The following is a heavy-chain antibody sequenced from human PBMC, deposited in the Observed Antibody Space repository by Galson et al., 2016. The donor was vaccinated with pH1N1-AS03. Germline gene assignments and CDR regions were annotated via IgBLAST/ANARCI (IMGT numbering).Heavy chain of an antibody. CDR2: ISGSSSYI. CDR3: AKDSNEYCSGGNCLAFDI. D-gene: IGHD2-15*01. V-gene: IGHV3-21*01. Sequence: SLRLSCAASGFTFRNFFMHWVRQAPGKGLEWVSSISGSSSYIYYADSVKGRFTISRYNAKNSVYLQMNSLRAEDTAVYYCAKDSNEYCSGGNCLAFDIWGQGTVVAVSS. J-gene: IGHJ3*02. CDR1: GFTFRNFF.